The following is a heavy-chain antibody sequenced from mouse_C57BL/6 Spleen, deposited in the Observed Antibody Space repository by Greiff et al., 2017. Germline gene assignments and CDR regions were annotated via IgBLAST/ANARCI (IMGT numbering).Heavy chain of an antibody. J-gene: IGHJ4*01. CDR2: IWTGGGT. Sequence: VMLVESGPGLVAPSQSLSITCTVSGFSLTSYAISWVRQPPGKGLGWLGVIWTGGGTNYNSALKSRLSISKDNSKSQVFLKMNSLQTDDTARYYCARNFQAITTVVPFYAMDYWGQGTSVTVSS. V-gene: IGHV2-9-1*01. CDR1: GFSLTSYA. CDR3: ARNFQAITTVVPFYAMDY. D-gene: IGHD1-1*01.